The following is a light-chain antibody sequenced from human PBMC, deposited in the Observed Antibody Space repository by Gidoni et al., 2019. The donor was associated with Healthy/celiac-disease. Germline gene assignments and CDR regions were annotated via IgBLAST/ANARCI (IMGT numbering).Light chain of an antibody. J-gene: IGKJ1*01. CDR1: QSVSSN. CDR2: GAS. CDR3: QQYNNWLPWT. Sequence: EIVMTQSPATLSVSPGERATLSCRASQSVSSNLAWYQQKPGQAPRLLISGASTRATGIPARFSVSGSGTEFTLTISSLQSEDFAVYYCQQYNNWLPWTFGQGTKVEIK. V-gene: IGKV3-15*01.